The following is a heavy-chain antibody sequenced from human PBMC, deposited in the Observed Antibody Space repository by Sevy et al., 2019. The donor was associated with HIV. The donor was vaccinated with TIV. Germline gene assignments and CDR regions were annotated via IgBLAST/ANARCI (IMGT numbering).Heavy chain of an antibody. CDR1: GFTFDDYA. J-gene: IGHJ3*02. D-gene: IGHD3-10*01. V-gene: IGHV3-9*01. CDR3: AKGGYYGSRSAFDI. CDR2: ISWNSGSI. Sequence: GGSLRLSCAASGFTFDDYAMHWVRQAPGKDLEWVSGISWNSGSIGYADSVKGRFTISRDNAKNSLYLQMNSLRAEDTALYYCAKGGYYGSRSAFDIWGQGTMVTVSS.